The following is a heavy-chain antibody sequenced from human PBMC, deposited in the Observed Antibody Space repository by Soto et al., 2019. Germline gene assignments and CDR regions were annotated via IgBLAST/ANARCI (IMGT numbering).Heavy chain of an antibody. J-gene: IGHJ4*02. CDR2: IYWNDDK. D-gene: IGHD3-3*01. CDR1: GFSLNSTGVA. CDR3: AHISEDYDCADY. Sequence: QITLKESGPTLVKPTQTLTLTCTFSGFSLNSTGVAVGWIRQPPGKALEWLSLIYWNDDKRYSPSLKTRLTITKDTSKNQVVLTMTDMGPLDTATYFCAHISEDYDCADYWGQGTLVVVSS. V-gene: IGHV2-5*01.